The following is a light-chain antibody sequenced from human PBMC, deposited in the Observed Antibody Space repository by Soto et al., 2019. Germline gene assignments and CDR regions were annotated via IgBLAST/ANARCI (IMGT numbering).Light chain of an antibody. CDR3: QQYGSSPG. J-gene: IGKJ2*03. Sequence: EIVLTQSPGTLSLSPGERATLSCRASQSVSSSYLAWYQQKPGQAPRLLIYGASSRATGIPDRFSGSGSGTDFTLTISRLEPADFAVYYCQQYGSSPGFGQGTKLEIK. CDR2: GAS. CDR1: QSVSSSY. V-gene: IGKV3-20*01.